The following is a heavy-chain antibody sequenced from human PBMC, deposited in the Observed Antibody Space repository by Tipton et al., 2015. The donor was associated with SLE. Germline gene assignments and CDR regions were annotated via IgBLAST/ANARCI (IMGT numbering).Heavy chain of an antibody. CDR3: VATRAKNWFDP. CDR1: GGSISSSSYY. Sequence: LRLSCTVSGGSISSSSYYWGWIRQPPGKGLEWIGSIYYSGSTYYNPSLKSRVTISVDTSKNQFSLKLRSVTAADTAVYYCVATRAKNWFDPWGQGTLVTVSS. V-gene: IGHV4-39*01. J-gene: IGHJ5*02. CDR2: IYYSGST.